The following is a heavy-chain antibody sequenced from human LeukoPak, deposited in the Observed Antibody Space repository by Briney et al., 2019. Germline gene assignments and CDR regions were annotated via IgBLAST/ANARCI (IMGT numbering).Heavy chain of an antibody. CDR1: GGSISSYY. V-gene: IGHV4-59*12. D-gene: IGHD3-22*01. J-gene: IGHJ4*02. CDR3: ASLRGYYDSSGYYTPYFDY. Sequence: PSETLSLTCTVSGGSISSYYWSWIRQPPGKGLEWIGYIYYSGSTNYNPSLKSRVTISVDTSKNQFSLKLSSVTAADTAVYYCASLRGYYDSSGYYTPYFDYWGQGTLVTVSS. CDR2: IYYSGST.